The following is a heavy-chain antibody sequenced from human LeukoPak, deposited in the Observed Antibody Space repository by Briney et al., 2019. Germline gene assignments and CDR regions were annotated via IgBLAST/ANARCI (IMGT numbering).Heavy chain of an antibody. CDR2: ISWNSGSM. D-gene: IGHD4-17*01. CDR1: GFTFDDYA. Sequence: GGSLRLSCAASGFTFDDYAMHWVRQAPGKGMEWVSSISWNSGSMVYVDSVKGRFTISRDNAKNSLYLQMNSLRAEDTALYYCTKSPYGMTTRGSFDYWGQGTLVTVSS. J-gene: IGHJ4*02. V-gene: IGHV3-9*01. CDR3: TKSPYGMTTRGSFDY.